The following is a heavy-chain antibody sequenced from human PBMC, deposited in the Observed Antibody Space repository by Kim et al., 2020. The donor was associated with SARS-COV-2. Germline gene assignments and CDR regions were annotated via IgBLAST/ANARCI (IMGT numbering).Heavy chain of an antibody. V-gene: IGHV4-59*13. CDR1: GGSISSYY. J-gene: IGHJ5*02. Sequence: SETLSLTCTVSGGSISSYYWSWIRQPPGKGLEWIGYIYYSGSTNYNPSLKSRVTISVDTSKNQFSLKLSSVTAADTAVYYCARGRIAARPANWFDPWGQGTLVTVSS. D-gene: IGHD6-6*01. CDR2: IYYSGST. CDR3: ARGRIAARPANWFDP.